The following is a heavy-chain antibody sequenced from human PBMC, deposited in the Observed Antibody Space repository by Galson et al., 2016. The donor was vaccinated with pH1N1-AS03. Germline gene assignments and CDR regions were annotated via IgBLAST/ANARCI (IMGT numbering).Heavy chain of an antibody. D-gene: IGHD6-25*01. CDR1: GYTFTNYG. CDR3: ARDAAYYYGMDV. V-gene: IGHV1-18*01. CDR2: ISSFNGYT. Sequence: SVKVSCKASGYTFTNYGVSWVRQAPGQGLEWMGGISSFNGYTTYAHKLQDRVTMTRDTSTSTAYMELRCLIYDDTAVYFCARDAAYYYGMDVWGPGTTVIVS. J-gene: IGHJ6*02.